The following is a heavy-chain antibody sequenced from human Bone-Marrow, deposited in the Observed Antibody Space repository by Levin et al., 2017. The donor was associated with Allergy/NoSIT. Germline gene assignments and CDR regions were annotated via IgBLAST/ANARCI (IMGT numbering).Heavy chain of an antibody. V-gene: IGHV3-7*04. J-gene: IGHJ6*03. D-gene: IGHD2-2*02. Sequence: GGSLRLSCAASGFTFSSYWMSWVRQAPGKGLEWLANIKQDGSEKYYVDSVKGRFTISRDNAKNSLYLQMNSLRAEDTAVYYCARAAGDCSSTSCYSDYYMDVWGKGTTVTVSS. CDR1: GFTFSSYW. CDR3: ARAAGDCSSTSCYSDYYMDV. CDR2: IKQDGSEK.